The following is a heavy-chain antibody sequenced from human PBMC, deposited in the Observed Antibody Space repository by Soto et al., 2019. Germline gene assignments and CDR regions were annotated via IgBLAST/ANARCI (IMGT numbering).Heavy chain of an antibody. CDR3: ARVPAYSSGCFDY. Sequence: GGSLRLSCAASGFTFSSYSMNWVRQAPGKGLEWVSSISSSSSYIYYADSVKGRFTISRDNAKNSLYLQMNSLRAEDTAVYYCARVPAYSSGCFDYWGQGTLVTVSS. CDR2: ISSSSSYI. CDR1: GFTFSSYS. D-gene: IGHD6-19*01. V-gene: IGHV3-21*01. J-gene: IGHJ4*02.